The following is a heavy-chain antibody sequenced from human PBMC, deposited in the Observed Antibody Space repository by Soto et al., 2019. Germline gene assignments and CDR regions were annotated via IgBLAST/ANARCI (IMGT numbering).Heavy chain of an antibody. V-gene: IGHV4-30-4*01. J-gene: IGHJ5*02. CDR1: GGSISSGDYH. CDR3: ARVVSWVDL. CDR2: IYYSGSP. Sequence: QVQLQESGPGLVKPSQTLSLTCTVSGGSISSGDYHWSWIRQSPGKGLEWIGYIYYSGSPYYNASLKGRVTISIDTSKNQFSLRVSSVTAADTAVYYCARVVSWVDLWGQGTLVTVSS.